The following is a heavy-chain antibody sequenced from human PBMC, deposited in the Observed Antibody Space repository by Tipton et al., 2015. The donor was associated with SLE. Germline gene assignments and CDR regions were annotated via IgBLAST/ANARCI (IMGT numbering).Heavy chain of an antibody. CDR3: AKDQNWQLGRYFDY. Sequence: SLRLSCAASGFTFSSYGMHWVRQAPGKGLEWVAFIRYDGSNKYYADSVKGRFTISRDNSKNTLYLQMNSLRAEDTAVYYCAKDQNWQLGRYFDYWGQGTLVTVSS. J-gene: IGHJ4*02. D-gene: IGHD6-6*01. CDR2: IRYDGSNK. CDR1: GFTFSSYG. V-gene: IGHV3-30*02.